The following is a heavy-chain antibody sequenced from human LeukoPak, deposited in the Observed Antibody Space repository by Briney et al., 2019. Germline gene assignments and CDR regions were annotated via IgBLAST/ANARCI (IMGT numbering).Heavy chain of an antibody. Sequence: GGSLRLSCEASGFTFSNYGLHWVRQTPGKGLEWVAAISSDGVEKHYADSVKGRFTISRDNSKSTLYLQMNSLRAEDTALYYCAREGHYDILTGYSPLEYYFYYMDVRGQGTTVTVSS. D-gene: IGHD3-9*01. V-gene: IGHV3-30*04. J-gene: IGHJ6*03. CDR3: AREGHYDILTGYSPLEYYFYYMDV. CDR2: ISSDGVEK. CDR1: GFTFSNYG.